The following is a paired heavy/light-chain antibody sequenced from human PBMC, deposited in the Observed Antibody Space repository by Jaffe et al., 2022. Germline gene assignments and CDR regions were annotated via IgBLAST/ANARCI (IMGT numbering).Heavy chain of an antibody. CDR3: TSSPVWGGGYYFEN. Sequence: QVQLQESGPGLVKPSETLSLTCTVSGGSISSSYWSWIRQSPGKGLEWIGYIYYSGNTKYNPSLKSRVTISVDTSKTQFSLRLTPVTAADTAVYYCTSSPVWGGGYYFENWGQGALVTVSS. J-gene: IGHJ4*02. D-gene: IGHD1-26*01. CDR1: GGSISSSY. V-gene: IGHV4-59*01. CDR2: IYYSGNT.
Light chain of an antibody. CDR3: QQYDNWPYT. V-gene: IGKV3-15*01. J-gene: IGKJ2*01. CDR2: DAS. CDR1: QSVSRN. Sequence: EIVLTQSPATLSVSPGERATLSCRASQSVSRNLVWYQQKPGQAPRLLIYDASTRATDFPDRFSGSGSGTEFTLTISSLQSEDFAVYYCQQYDNWPYTFGQGTKLEIK.